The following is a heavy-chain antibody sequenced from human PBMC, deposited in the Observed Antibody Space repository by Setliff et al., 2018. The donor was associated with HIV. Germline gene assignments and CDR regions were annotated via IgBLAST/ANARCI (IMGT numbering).Heavy chain of an antibody. J-gene: IGHJ4*02. CDR3: VATTHNFWSAYTS. CDR1: GFTFSSYG. CDR2: ISYDGSNK. D-gene: IGHD3-3*01. Sequence: PGESLKISCAASGFTFSSYGMHWVRQAPGKGLEWVAVISYDGSNKYYADSVKGRFTISRDNSKNTLYLQMNSLRAEDTAVYYCVATTHNFWSAYTSWGQGTPVTVSS. V-gene: IGHV3-30*03.